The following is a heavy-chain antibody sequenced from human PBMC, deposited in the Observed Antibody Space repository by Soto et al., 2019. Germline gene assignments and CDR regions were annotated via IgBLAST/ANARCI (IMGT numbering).Heavy chain of an antibody. V-gene: IGHV1-18*01. J-gene: IGHJ6*02. D-gene: IGHD2-15*01. CDR3: ASGYSAWGV. Sequence: ASVKVSCKASGYTFTSYGISWVRQAPGQGLEWMGLISASNGSTSYAQKFQGRVTMTRDTSTSTVYMELSSLRSEDTAVYYCASGYSAWGVWGQGTTVTVSS. CDR2: ISASNGST. CDR1: GYTFTSYG.